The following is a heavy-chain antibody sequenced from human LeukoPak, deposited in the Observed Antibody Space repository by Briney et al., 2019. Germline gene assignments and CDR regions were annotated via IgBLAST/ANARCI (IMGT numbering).Heavy chain of an antibody. V-gene: IGHV3-21*01. CDR2: ISSGSSDI. CDR1: GFTSSSYS. Sequence: GGSLRLSCAASGFTSSSYSMNWVRQAPGKGLEWVSSISSGSSDINYADSVKGRFTISRDDAKNSLFLQMNGLRAEDTAVYYCARAFDTPMAESSHYWGQGTLVTVSS. D-gene: IGHD5-18*01. J-gene: IGHJ4*02. CDR3: ARAFDTPMAESSHY.